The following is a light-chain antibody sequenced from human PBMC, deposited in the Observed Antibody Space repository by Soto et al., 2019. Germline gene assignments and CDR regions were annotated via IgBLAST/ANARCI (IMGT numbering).Light chain of an antibody. CDR2: EVT. V-gene: IGLV2-8*01. J-gene: IGLJ1*01. Sequence: QSVLTEPRSVSGSPGQSVTISCSGTSSDVGVYNYVSWYQQYPGKAPKIMIYEVTKRPSGVPDRFSGSKSGNTASLTVSGLLPEDEADYYCASYAGGNKVFGTGTKVTVL. CDR3: ASYAGGNKV. CDR1: SSDVGVYNY.